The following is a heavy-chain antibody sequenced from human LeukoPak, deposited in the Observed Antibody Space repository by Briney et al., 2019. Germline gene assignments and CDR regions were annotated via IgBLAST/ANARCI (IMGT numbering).Heavy chain of an antibody. V-gene: IGHV4-34*01. J-gene: IGHJ4*02. CDR3: ARERYYAGNFRSDH. CDR2: INHNGDT. D-gene: IGHD4-23*01. CDR1: GWSLSDYY. Sequence: TSETLSLTCAVYGWSLSDYYWIWTRQSPGKGLEWVGEINHNGDTNYNPSLKSRVNISMDMSRNQFSLNLRSVTAADPAVYSCARERYYAGNFRSDHWGQGTLVTVFS.